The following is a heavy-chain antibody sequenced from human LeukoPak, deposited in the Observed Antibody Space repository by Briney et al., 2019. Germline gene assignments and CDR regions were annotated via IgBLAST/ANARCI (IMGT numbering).Heavy chain of an antibody. D-gene: IGHD2-15*01. CDR1: GESLNSYY. V-gene: IGHV4-34*01. Sequence: PSETLSLTCAVYGESLNSYYWSWVRQPPGEGRVWIGEIYESGTTEYNPSLKSRVTISMVPSKQHFSLSLSSVTAADTAVYYCARGAWATRLGSWGLGTPVIVSS. CDR3: ARGAWATRLGS. J-gene: IGHJ4*02. CDR2: IYESGTT.